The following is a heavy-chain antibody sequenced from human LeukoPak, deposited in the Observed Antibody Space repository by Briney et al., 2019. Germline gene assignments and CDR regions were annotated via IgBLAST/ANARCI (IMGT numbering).Heavy chain of an antibody. CDR2: ITRSNSAK. Sequence: GGSLRLSCVASGFTFSSYSMNWVRQAPGKGLEWVSYITRSNSAKFYADSVKGRFTISRDNAENLLYLQMNSLRAEDTAVYYCTRDQEESDYWGQGTLVTVSS. CDR1: GFTFSSYS. CDR3: TRDQEESDY. J-gene: IGHJ4*02. V-gene: IGHV3-48*01.